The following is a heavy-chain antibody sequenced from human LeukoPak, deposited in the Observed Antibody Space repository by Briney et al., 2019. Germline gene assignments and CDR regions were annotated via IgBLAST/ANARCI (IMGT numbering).Heavy chain of an antibody. CDR2: ISSSSSYI. CDR1: GFTFSSYS. CDR3: ARGSIAAPLFDY. Sequence: GGSLRLSCAASGFTFSSYSMNWVRQAPGKGLEWVSSISSSSSYIYYADSVKGRFTISRDNAKNSLYLQMNSLRAEDTAVYYCARGSIAAPLFDYWGQGTLVTVSS. D-gene: IGHD6-6*01. J-gene: IGHJ4*02. V-gene: IGHV3-21*01.